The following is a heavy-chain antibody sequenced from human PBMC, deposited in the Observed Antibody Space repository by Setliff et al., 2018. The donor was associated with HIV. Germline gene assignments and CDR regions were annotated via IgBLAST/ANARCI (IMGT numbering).Heavy chain of an antibody. D-gene: IGHD3-22*01. Sequence: GASVKVSCKASGYPVTSYYMHWVRQAPGQGLEWMGIINPTGGSTSYAQKFQGRLTMTTDTSTSTVYMELSSLRSDDTAVFYCARTQYDRVEEDFQYWGQGTLVTVSS. CDR3: ARTQYDRVEEDFQY. CDR1: GYPVTSYY. V-gene: IGHV1-46*01. CDR2: INPTGGST. J-gene: IGHJ1*01.